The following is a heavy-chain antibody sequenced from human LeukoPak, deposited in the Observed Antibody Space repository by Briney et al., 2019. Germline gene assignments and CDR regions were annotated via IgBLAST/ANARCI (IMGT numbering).Heavy chain of an antibody. J-gene: IGHJ5*02. V-gene: IGHV1-8*01. Sequence: ASVKVSCKASGYTFTSYDINWVRQATGQGLEWMGWMNPNSGNTGYAQKFQGRVTTTRNTSISTAYMELSSLRSEDTAVYYCARGGYCSGGSCYSEWFDPWGQGTLVTVSS. CDR3: ARGGYCSGGSCYSEWFDP. D-gene: IGHD2-15*01. CDR1: GYTFTSYD. CDR2: MNPNSGNT.